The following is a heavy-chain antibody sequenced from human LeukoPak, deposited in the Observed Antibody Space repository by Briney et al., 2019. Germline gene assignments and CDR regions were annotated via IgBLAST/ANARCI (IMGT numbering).Heavy chain of an antibody. CDR1: GGTFSSYA. CDR3: ARASKDSSSWYYYYYMDV. V-gene: IGHV1-69*05. J-gene: IGHJ6*03. CDR2: IIPIFGTA. Sequence: ASVKVPCKASGGTFSSYAISWVRQAPGQGLEWMGGIIPIFGTANYAQKFQGRVTITTDESTSTAYMELSSLRSEDTAVYYCARASKDSSSWYYYYYMDVWGKGTTVTVSS. D-gene: IGHD6-13*01.